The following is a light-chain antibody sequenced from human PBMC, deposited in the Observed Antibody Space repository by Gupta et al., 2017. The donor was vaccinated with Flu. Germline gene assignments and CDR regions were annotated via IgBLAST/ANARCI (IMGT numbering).Light chain of an antibody. V-gene: IGLV3-25*03. CDR3: QSADSSGTYVL. J-gene: IGLJ2*01. CDR2: KDT. Sequence: PPSVSVSPGQTSTITCSGETLSTQYSYWYQQKPGQAPVLLIFKDTQRPSGIPERFSGSNSGTTVTLTISGVRAEDEAAYYCQSADSSGTYVLFGGGTKLTV. CDR1: TLSTQY.